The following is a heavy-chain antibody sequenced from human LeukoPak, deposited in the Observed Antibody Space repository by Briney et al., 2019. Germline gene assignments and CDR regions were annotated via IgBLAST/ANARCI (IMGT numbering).Heavy chain of an antibody. J-gene: IGHJ4*02. Sequence: QPGGSLRLSCTASGFTFSSYAMAWVRQAPGKGLEWVSDISGSGRSTFYADSMKGRFTISRDNSKNTLSLQMNSLRAEDTAVYYCAKVYDSGSNYYFDYWGQGTLVTVSS. V-gene: IGHV3-23*01. D-gene: IGHD3-10*01. CDR3: AKVYDSGSNYYFDY. CDR1: GFTFSSYA. CDR2: ISGSGRST.